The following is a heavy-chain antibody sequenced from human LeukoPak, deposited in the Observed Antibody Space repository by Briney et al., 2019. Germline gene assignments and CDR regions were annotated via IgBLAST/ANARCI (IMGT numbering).Heavy chain of an antibody. V-gene: IGHV4-30-4*01. CDR2: IYYSGST. CDR3: ASLSGSSLPYFDY. CDR1: GGSISSGDYY. D-gene: IGHD6-6*01. J-gene: IGHJ4*02. Sequence: SEALSLTCTVSGGSISSGDYYWSWIRQPPGKGLEWIGYIYYSGSTYYNPSLKSRVTISVDTSKNQFSLKLSSVTAADTAVYYCASLSGSSLPYFDYWGQGTLVTVSS.